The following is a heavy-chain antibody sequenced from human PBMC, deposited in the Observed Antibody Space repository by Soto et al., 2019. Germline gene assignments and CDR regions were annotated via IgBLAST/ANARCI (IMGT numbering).Heavy chain of an antibody. CDR3: VRELRTTHVYYGLDV. Sequence: QVQLVQSGAEVKKPGASVRVSCKASGNTFTGHYMHWVRQAPGEGLEWMGWINPNNGDTKYAQNFQGRVTMTSDSSISTAYMELSRLRYDDTALYYCVRELRTTHVYYGLDVWGQGTTVTVSS. CDR2: INPNNGDT. J-gene: IGHJ6*02. D-gene: IGHD1-1*01. V-gene: IGHV1-2*02. CDR1: GNTFTGHY.